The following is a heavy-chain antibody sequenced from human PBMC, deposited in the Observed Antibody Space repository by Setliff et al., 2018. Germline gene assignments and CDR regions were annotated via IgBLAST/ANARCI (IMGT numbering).Heavy chain of an antibody. CDR3: AKGNLGYCSGGICYPFDY. CDR1: GFTFSSYG. Sequence: PGGSLRLSCAVSGFTFSSYGIHWVRQAPGKGLEYVAGIRSNGGRTYYADSVKGRFTISRDNSKNTLYLQMGSLRAEDMAVYYCAKGNLGYCSGGICYPFDYWGQGSLVTVSS. D-gene: IGHD2-15*01. CDR2: IRSNGGRT. J-gene: IGHJ4*02. V-gene: IGHV3-64*02.